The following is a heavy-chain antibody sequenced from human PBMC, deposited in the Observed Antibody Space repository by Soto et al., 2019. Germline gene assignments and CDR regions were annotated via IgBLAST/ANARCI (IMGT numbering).Heavy chain of an antibody. CDR2: INHSGST. J-gene: IGHJ4*02. V-gene: IGHV4-34*01. CDR1: GGSFSGYY. Sequence: SLTCAVYGGSFSGYYWSWIRQPPGKGLEWIGEINHSGSTNYNPSLKSRVTISVDTSKNQFSLKLSSVTAADTAVYYCARDVHYYGSGSYYTPFDYWGQGTLVTVSS. CDR3: ARDVHYYGSGSYYTPFDY. D-gene: IGHD3-10*01.